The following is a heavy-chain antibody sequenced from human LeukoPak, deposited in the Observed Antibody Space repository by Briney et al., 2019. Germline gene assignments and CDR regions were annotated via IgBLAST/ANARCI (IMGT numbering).Heavy chain of an antibody. J-gene: IGHJ4*02. V-gene: IGHV3-53*01. CDR2: IYSGGST. Sequence: GGSLRLSCAASGFTVSSNYMSWVRQAPGKALEWVSVIYSGGSTYYADSVKGRFTISRDNSKNTLYLQMNSLRAEDTAVYYCARHRYYYDSSGYLNYFDYWGQGTLVTVSS. CDR3: ARHRYYYDSSGYLNYFDY. D-gene: IGHD3-22*01. CDR1: GFTVSSNY.